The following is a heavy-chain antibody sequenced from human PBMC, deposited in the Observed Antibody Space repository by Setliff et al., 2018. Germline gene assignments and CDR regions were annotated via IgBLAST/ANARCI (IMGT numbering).Heavy chain of an antibody. V-gene: IGHV1-24*01. Sequence: GASVKVSCKVSGYRLIEVSMHWVRQAPGKGLEWMGGFDPEDGETIYAQKFQGRVTMTEDTSTDTAYMELSSLRSEDTAVYYCATYVGITYYYDSSGYPTHFQHWGQGTLVTVSS. CDR3: ATYVGITYYYDSSGYPTHFQH. CDR2: FDPEDGET. CDR1: GYRLIEVS. J-gene: IGHJ1*01. D-gene: IGHD3-22*01.